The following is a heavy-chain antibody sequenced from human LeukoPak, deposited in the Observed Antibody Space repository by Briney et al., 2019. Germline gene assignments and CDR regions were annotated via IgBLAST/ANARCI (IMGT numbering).Heavy chain of an antibody. Sequence: ASVKVSCKASGYTFTAYYMHWVRQAPGQGLEWMGWINPNSGGTKYAQKFQGRVTMTRDTSIRTAYMEVSRLTSDDTAVYYCASCRAWNEPSDAFDIWGQGTMVTVSS. CDR2: INPNSGGT. D-gene: IGHD1-1*01. CDR1: GYTFTAYY. V-gene: IGHV1-2*02. J-gene: IGHJ3*02. CDR3: ASCRAWNEPSDAFDI.